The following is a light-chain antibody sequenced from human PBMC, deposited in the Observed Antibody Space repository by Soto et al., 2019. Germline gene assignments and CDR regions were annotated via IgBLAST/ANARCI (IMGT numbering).Light chain of an antibody. CDR1: QSISSW. Sequence: DIQMTQSPSTLSASVGDRVTITCRASQSISSWLAWYQQKPGKAPKLLIYKASSLESGVPSRFSGSGSGTEFTLTICSLQPDDFATYYCQQYNSYSQTFGQGTKWIS. CDR3: QQYNSYSQT. J-gene: IGKJ1*01. CDR2: KAS. V-gene: IGKV1-5*03.